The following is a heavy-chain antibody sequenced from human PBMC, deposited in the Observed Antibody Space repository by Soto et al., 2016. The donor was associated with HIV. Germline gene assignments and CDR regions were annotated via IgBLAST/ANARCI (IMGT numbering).Heavy chain of an antibody. CDR3: AREHDFWSGYYYFDY. V-gene: IGHV4-61*02. D-gene: IGHD3-3*01. CDR1: GGSISSGSYY. CDR2: IYTSGST. Sequence: VQLQESGPGLVKPSQTLSLTCTVSGGSISSGSYYWSWIRQPARKGLEWIGRIYTSGSTNYNPSLKSRVTISVDTSKNQFSLKLSSVTAADTAVYYCAREHDFWSGYYYFDYWGQGTLVTVSS. J-gene: IGHJ4*02.